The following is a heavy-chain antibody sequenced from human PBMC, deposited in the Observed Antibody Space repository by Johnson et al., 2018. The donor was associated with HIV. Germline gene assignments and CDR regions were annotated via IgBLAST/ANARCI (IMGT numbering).Heavy chain of an antibody. J-gene: IGHJ3*01. V-gene: IGHV3-43D*03. CDR2: ISWEGGSA. CDR1: GFTFDDYA. Sequence: VQLVESGGVMVQPGGSLRLSCAVSGFTFDDYAMHWVRQAPGKGLEWVSLISWEGGSAYYADPVQGPFTISRDNSKNSLYLQMNSLRGEDTALSYFAKYSDTYYYGSGDAFDVWGQGTMVTVSS. CDR3: AKYSDTYYYGSGDAFDV. D-gene: IGHD3-10*01.